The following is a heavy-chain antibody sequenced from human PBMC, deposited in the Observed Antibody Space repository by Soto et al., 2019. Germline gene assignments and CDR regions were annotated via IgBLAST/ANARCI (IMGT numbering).Heavy chain of an antibody. V-gene: IGHV3-23*01. Sequence: VGSLRLSCAASGYTFSTYAMSWVRQTPGRGLEWVSGFSDSGGSTFYAGSVKGRFTISRDNSMNTLYLQMNSLRADDTAVYYCALRKSGSYFDYWGQGTLVTVSS. CDR1: GYTFSTYA. J-gene: IGHJ4*02. D-gene: IGHD1-26*01. CDR2: FSDSGGST. CDR3: ALRKSGSYFDY.